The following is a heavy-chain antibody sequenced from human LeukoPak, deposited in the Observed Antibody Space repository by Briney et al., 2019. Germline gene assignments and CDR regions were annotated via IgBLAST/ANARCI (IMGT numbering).Heavy chain of an antibody. D-gene: IGHD3-22*01. Sequence: SQTLSLTCTVSGGSISSGGHYWSWIRQHPGKGLEWIGYIYYSGSTYYNPSLKSRVTISINTSKNQFSLKLSSVTAADTAIYYCARGDSSGYYRWFDPWGQGTLVTVSS. J-gene: IGHJ5*02. CDR1: GGSISSGGHY. CDR3: ARGDSSGYYRWFDP. CDR2: IYYSGST. V-gene: IGHV4-30-4*08.